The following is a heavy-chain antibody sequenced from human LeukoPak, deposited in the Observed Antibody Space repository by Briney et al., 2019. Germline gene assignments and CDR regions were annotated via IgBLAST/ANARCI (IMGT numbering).Heavy chain of an antibody. CDR3: ATPGIRDQYDFDR. CDR1: RFTLSSYW. D-gene: IGHD6-13*01. V-gene: IGHV3-74*03. Sequence: PGGSLRLSCAASRFTLSSYWMHWVRQAPGKGLVWVSRINPDGSSATYADSVKGRFTISRDNVKNTVYLQMNSLRAEDTAVYYCATPGIRDQYDFDRWGQGTLVTVSS. CDR2: INPDGSSA. J-gene: IGHJ4*02.